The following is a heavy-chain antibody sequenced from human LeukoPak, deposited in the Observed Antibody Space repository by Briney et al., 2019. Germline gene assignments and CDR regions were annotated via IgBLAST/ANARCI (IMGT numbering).Heavy chain of an antibody. CDR2: IIPIFGTA. CDR3: ARWEGTSYYDSSGFMVY. CDR1: RGTFSSYA. D-gene: IGHD3-22*01. Sequence: SVKVSCEASRGTFSSYAISWVRQAPGQGLEWMGGIIPIFGTADYAQKFQGRVTITRNTSISTAYMELSSLRSEDTAVYYCARWEGTSYYDSSGFMVYWGQGTLVTVSS. J-gene: IGHJ4*02. V-gene: IGHV1-69*05.